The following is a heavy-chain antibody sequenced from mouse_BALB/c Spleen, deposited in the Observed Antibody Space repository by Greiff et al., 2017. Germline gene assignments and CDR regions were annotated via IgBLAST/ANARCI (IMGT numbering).Heavy chain of an antibody. D-gene: IGHD1-1*01. CDR2: INPSSGYT. CDR3: ARKSGSSPWFAY. Sequence: VQLQESGAELARPGASVKMSCKASGYTFTSYTMHWVKQRPGQGLEWIGYINPSSGYTNYNQKFKDKATLTADKSSSTAYMQLSSLTSEDSAVYYCARKSGSSPWFAYWGQGTLVTVSA. J-gene: IGHJ3*01. V-gene: IGHV1-4*01. CDR1: GYTFTSYT.